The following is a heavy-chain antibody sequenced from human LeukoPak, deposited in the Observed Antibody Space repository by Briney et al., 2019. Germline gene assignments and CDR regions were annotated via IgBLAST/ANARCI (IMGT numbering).Heavy chain of an antibody. V-gene: IGHV3-43*02. CDR3: AKDITRYCSGGSCYAKNAFHI. J-gene: IGHJ3*02. CDR2: ISGDGGST. Sequence: GGSLRLSCAASGFTFDDYAMHWVRQAPGKGLEWVSLISGDGGSTYYADSVKGRFTISRDNSKNSLYLQMNSLRTEDTVLYYCAKDITRYCSGGSCYAKNAFHIWGQGTMVTVSS. CDR1: GFTFDDYA. D-gene: IGHD2-15*01.